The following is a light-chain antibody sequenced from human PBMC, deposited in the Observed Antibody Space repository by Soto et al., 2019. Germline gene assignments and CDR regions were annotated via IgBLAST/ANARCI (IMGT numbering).Light chain of an antibody. CDR2: DAS. CDR1: QYIGSA. Sequence: EVVLTQSPATLSVSPGDRATLSCRASQYIGSAVAWYHQRSGQAPRLLIFDASIRVPTTPARFSGSVSGTEFTLTISSLESEDFAVYFCQQYNSWPLTFGGGTKVDI. V-gene: IGKV3-15*01. J-gene: IGKJ4*01. CDR3: QQYNSWPLT.